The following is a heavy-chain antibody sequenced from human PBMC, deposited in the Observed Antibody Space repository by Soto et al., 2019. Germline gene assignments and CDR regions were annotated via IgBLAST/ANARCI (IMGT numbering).Heavy chain of an antibody. Sequence: SETLSLTCAVYGGSFSCYYWSWIRQPPGKGLEWIGEINHSGSTNYNPSLKSRVTISVDTSKNQFSLKLSSVTAADTAVYYCAITIFGVVIMGGPGAFDIWGQGTMVTVSS. D-gene: IGHD3-3*01. V-gene: IGHV4-34*01. CDR3: AITIFGVVIMGGPGAFDI. CDR1: GGSFSCYY. J-gene: IGHJ3*02. CDR2: INHSGST.